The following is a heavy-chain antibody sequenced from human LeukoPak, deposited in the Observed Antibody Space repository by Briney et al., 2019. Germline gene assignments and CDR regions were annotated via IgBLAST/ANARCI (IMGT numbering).Heavy chain of an antibody. CDR1: GFSLSSYS. V-gene: IGHV3-21*01. CDR2: ISSSSSYI. CDR3: ARAPHPYCSGGNCIYFDY. J-gene: IGHJ4*02. Sequence: PGGSLRLSCAASGFSLSSYSMNWVCQAPGKGLEWVSSISSSSSYIYYADSVKGRFTLSRDNAKKSLHLQMNSLRAEDTAVYYCARAPHPYCSGGNCIYFDYWGQGTLVTVSS. D-gene: IGHD2-15*01.